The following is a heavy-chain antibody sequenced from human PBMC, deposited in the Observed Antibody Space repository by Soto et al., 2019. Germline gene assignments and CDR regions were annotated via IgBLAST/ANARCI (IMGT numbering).Heavy chain of an antibody. Sequence: SETLSLTCAVSGGSISSYYWSWIRQPPGKGLEWIGYIYYSGSTNYNPSLKSRVTISVDTSKNQFSLKLSSVTAADTAVYYCARGLRFLVWLFNDARGEAFDIWGQGTMVT. J-gene: IGHJ3*02. D-gene: IGHD3-3*01. CDR3: ARGLRFLVWLFNDARGEAFDI. CDR1: GGSISSYY. CDR2: IYYSGST. V-gene: IGHV4-59*01.